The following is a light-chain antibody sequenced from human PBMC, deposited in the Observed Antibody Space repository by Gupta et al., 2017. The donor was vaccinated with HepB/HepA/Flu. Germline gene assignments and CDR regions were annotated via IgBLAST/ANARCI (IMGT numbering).Light chain of an antibody. V-gene: IGLV1-47*01. CDR3: AAWDNTLRGNVV. Sequence: QSVLTQPPSASGTPGQRVTISCSGTSSNIGSNYVYWYQQLPGTAPKLLIYRNNERPSGVPDRCSGSKFGTSASLAISGLRSEDEADYHCAAWDNTLRGNVVFGGGTKLTVL. J-gene: IGLJ2*01. CDR2: RNN. CDR1: SSNIGSNY.